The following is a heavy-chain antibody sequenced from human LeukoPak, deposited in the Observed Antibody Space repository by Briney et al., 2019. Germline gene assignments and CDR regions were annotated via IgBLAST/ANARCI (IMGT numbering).Heavy chain of an antibody. CDR1: GFTFSSYA. Sequence: GGSLRLSXAVSGFTFSSYAVSWVRQAPGKGLEWVSAVSVTGGSTYYGDAVKGRFTISRDNSKNTLYLQMNSLRAEDTAVYYCAKAPLYYDYWQYYFDYWGQGTLVTVSS. D-gene: IGHD3-22*01. CDR2: VSVTGGST. V-gene: IGHV3-23*01. CDR3: AKAPLYYDYWQYYFDY. J-gene: IGHJ4*02.